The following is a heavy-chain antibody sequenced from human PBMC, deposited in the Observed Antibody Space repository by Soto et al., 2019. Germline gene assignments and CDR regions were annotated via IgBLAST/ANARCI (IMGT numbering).Heavy chain of an antibody. Sequence: EVQLVQSGAEVKKPGESLRISCKGSGYSFTSYWISWVRQMPGKGLEWMGRIDPSDSYTNYSPSFQGHVTISADKSISTAYLQWSSLKASDTAMYYCARRNSVVPAAILGYGMDVWGQGTTVTVSS. D-gene: IGHD2-2*02. J-gene: IGHJ6*02. CDR3: ARRNSVVPAAILGYGMDV. V-gene: IGHV5-10-1*01. CDR2: IDPSDSYT. CDR1: GYSFTSYW.